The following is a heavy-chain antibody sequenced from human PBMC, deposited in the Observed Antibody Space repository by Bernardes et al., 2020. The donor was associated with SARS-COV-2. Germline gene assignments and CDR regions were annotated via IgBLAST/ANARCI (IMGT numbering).Heavy chain of an antibody. CDR1: GYTFMNYG. D-gene: IGHD3-10*01. CDR3: ARGFQGGFFDF. J-gene: IGHJ4*02. Sequence: ASVKVSCKASGYTFMNYGINWVRQAPGQGLEWMGWISVFSGDTRYTQRLQDRLTMTTDTSTGTAYMEMRGLRSDDTAVYFCARGFQGGFFDFWGQGTLVTVSS. V-gene: IGHV1-18*01. CDR2: ISVFSGDT.